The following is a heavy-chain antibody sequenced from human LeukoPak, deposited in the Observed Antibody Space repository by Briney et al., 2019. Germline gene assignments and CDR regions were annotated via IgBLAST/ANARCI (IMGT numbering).Heavy chain of an antibody. CDR2: IYYSGST. CDR1: GGSIRSSY. J-gene: IGHJ4*02. D-gene: IGHD6-19*01. V-gene: IGHV4-59*01. CDR3: ARAAGWYYFDY. Sequence: SETLSLTCTVSGGSIRSSYWSWIRQPPGKGLEWIGYIYYSGSTNYNPSLKSRVTISVDTSKNQFSLNLSSVTAADTAVYYCARAAGWYYFDYWGQGTLVTVSS.